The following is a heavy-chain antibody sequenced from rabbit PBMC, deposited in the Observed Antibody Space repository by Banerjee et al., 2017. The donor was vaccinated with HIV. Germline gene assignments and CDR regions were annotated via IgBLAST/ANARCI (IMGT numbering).Heavy chain of an antibody. D-gene: IGHD6-1*01. CDR3: ARDPVNGAAYEL. V-gene: IGHV1S45*01. CDR2: IYTGSGSS. CDR1: GFSFSSSYY. J-gene: IGHJ3*01. Sequence: QEQLVESGGDLVQPGASLTLTCTASGFSFSSSYYMCWVRQAPGKGLEWIGCIYTGSGSSYYASWAKGRFTISKTSSTTVTLQMTSLTAADTATYFCARDPVNGAAYELWGQGTLVTVS.